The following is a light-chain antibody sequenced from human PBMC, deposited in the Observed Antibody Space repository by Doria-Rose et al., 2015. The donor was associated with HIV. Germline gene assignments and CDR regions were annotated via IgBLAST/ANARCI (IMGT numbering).Light chain of an antibody. CDR3: HQYGTSWT. Sequence: EIVLTQSPGTLSLSPGERATLSCRASQSFSSTYLAWYQQQPGQAPSFLIYDGPTRTTGIPDRCSASGSGTDFTLTINRLEPEDFALYYCHQYGTSWTFGQGTKVEI. CDR1: QSFSSTY. CDR2: DGP. V-gene: IGKV3-20*01. J-gene: IGKJ1*01.